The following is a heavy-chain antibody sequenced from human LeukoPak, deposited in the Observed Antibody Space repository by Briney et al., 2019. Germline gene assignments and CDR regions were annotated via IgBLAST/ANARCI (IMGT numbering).Heavy chain of an antibody. CDR3: VKDGLLLGSGRGWLDP. J-gene: IGHJ5*02. V-gene: IGHV3-9*01. CDR2: ISWNSINI. Sequence: GGSLRLSCAASGFTFDDYAMHWVRQAPGEGLEWVSGISWNSINIGYADSVKGRFTISRDNAKNSLYLQMNSLRVEDTAFYYCVKDGLLLGSGRGWLDPWGQGTLVTVSS. D-gene: IGHD3-10*01. CDR1: GFTFDDYA.